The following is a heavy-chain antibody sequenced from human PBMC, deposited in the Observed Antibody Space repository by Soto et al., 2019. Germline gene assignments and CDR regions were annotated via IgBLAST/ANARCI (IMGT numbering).Heavy chain of an antibody. J-gene: IGHJ4*02. Sequence: QVQLQESGPGLVKPSQTLSLTCTVSGDSMTTVGYYWTWIRQHPGQGLEWIGFISYSGSTYSSSSLKGRVAISPDTSKNQFSLKLNSVTAADTAVYYCTRGDYWGQGTLVTVSS. CDR2: ISYSGST. CDR1: GDSMTTVGYY. V-gene: IGHV4-31*03. CDR3: TRGDY.